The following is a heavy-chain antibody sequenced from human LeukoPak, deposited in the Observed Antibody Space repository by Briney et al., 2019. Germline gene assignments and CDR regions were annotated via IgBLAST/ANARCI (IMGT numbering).Heavy chain of an antibody. CDR2: IKANIDGGTT. CDR1: GFSFSTAW. Sequence: GGSLRLSCAASGFSFSTAWMVWVRQTPGQGLEWVGRIKANIDGGTTDFVAPVKGRFTISRDDVRKMVYLQMNSLKTDDTGVYYCTTDFSHFDFSSGFYSYWGQGTLVAVSS. V-gene: IGHV3-15*01. CDR3: TTDFSHFDFSSGFYSY. J-gene: IGHJ4*02. D-gene: IGHD3-3*01.